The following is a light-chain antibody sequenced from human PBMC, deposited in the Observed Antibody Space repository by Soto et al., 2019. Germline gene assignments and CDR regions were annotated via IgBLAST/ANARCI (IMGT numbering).Light chain of an antibody. V-gene: IGKV3-15*01. CDR3: QQYDNWPWT. CDR1: QSISDT. J-gene: IGKJ1*01. CDR2: GAS. Sequence: EIVMTQSPATLSVSPGGRATLSCRASQSISDTLAWYQQKPRQAPRLLIQGASTRAPGFPARFSGSGSGTDVSLTISSLQSEDFAVDYCQQYDNWPWTFGQGTKVDIK.